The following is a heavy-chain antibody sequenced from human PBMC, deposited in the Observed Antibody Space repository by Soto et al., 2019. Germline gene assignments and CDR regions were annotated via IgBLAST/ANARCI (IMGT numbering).Heavy chain of an antibody. Sequence: GGSLRLSCAASGFTFSSYSMNWVRQAPGKGLEWVSSIGSSSSYIYYADSVKGRFTISRDNAKNSLYLQMNSLRAEDTAVYYCARVGVFYNAFDIWGQGTMVTVSS. CDR2: IGSSSSYI. CDR3: ARVGVFYNAFDI. J-gene: IGHJ3*02. CDR1: GFTFSSYS. V-gene: IGHV3-21*01. D-gene: IGHD2-2*02.